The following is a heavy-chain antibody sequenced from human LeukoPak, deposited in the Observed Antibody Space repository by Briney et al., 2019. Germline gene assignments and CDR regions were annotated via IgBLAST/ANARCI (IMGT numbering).Heavy chain of an antibody. D-gene: IGHD5-18*01. J-gene: IGHJ4*02. Sequence: GASVKVSCKASGYTFTSYDINWVRQATGQGLEWMGWMNPNSGNTGYAQKFQGRVTITRNTSISTAYMELSSLRSEDTAVYYCARTTIGYSYGYGGPRHNDYWGQGTLVTVSS. CDR3: ARTTIGYSYGYGGPRHNDY. CDR1: GYTFTSYD. V-gene: IGHV1-8*03. CDR2: MNPNSGNT.